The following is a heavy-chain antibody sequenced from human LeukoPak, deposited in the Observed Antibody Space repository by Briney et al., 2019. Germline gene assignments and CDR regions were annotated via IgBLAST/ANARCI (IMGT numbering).Heavy chain of an antibody. CDR1: GFTFSSHA. J-gene: IGHJ6*02. V-gene: IGHV3-23*01. CDR3: AKRRGGGYYYYGMDV. CDR2: ISGSGGST. D-gene: IGHD3-10*01. Sequence: GGSLRLSCAASGFTFSSHAMSWVRQAPGKGLEWVSAISGSGGSTYYADSVKGRFTISRDNSKNTLYLQMNSLRAEDTAVYYCAKRRGGGYYYYGMDVWGQGTTVTVSS.